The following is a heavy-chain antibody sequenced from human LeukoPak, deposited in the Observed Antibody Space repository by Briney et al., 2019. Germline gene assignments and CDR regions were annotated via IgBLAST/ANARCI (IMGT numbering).Heavy chain of an antibody. V-gene: IGHV1-18*01. CDR2: ISGYNGNT. D-gene: IGHD2-2*01. CDR1: GYTFTSYG. CDR3: ARDPRYCSSTSCFYYMDV. Sequence: ASVKVSCKASGYTFTSYGISWVRQAPGQGLEWMGWISGYNGNTNYAQKLQGRVTMTTDTSTSTAYMELRSLRSDDTAVYYCARDPRYCSSTSCFYYMDVWGKGTTVTVSS. J-gene: IGHJ6*03.